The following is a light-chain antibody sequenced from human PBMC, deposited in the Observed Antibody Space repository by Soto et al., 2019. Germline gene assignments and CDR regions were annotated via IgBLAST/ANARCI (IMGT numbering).Light chain of an antibody. CDR2: AAS. V-gene: IGKV1-39*01. CDR3: QRSHTTPWT. J-gene: IGKJ1*01. Sequence: IKLNQSPSSLSASAGDSVTITCRASQNINDYLNWIQLKPGKAPKLLIYAASSLQSGVPSRFSGSGSGTYFTLPISSLQPEDFATYYCQRSHTTPWTFGQGKKVEI. CDR1: QNINDY.